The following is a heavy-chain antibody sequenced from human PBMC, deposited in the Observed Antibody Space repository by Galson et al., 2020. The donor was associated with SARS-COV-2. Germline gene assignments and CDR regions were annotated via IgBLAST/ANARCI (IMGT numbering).Heavy chain of an antibody. CDR1: GYTFTSYG. CDR2: ISAYNGNT. D-gene: IGHD4-17*01. J-gene: IGHJ4*02. CDR3: ATSHHILFSPYGDYPIETPDPLRY. V-gene: IGHV1-18*04. Sequence: GESLKISCKASGYTFTSYGISWVRQAPGQGLEWMGWISAYNGNTNYAQKLQGRVTMTTDTSTSTAYMELRSLRSDDTAVYYCATSHHILFSPYGDYPIETPDPLRYWGQGTLVTVSS.